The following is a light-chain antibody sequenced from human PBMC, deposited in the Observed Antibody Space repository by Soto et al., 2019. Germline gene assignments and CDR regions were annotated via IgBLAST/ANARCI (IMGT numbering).Light chain of an antibody. CDR2: GSS. CDR3: QQYDDWPPWT. V-gene: IGKV3-15*01. Sequence: EIVMTQSPATLSLSPGESATLSCRASQSVNNNLAWYQQKPGQAPRLLIYGSSTRATGIPARFGGSGSGTEFTLTISSLQSEDFAVYFCQQYDDWPPWTFGQGTKVEIK. CDR1: QSVNNN. J-gene: IGKJ1*01.